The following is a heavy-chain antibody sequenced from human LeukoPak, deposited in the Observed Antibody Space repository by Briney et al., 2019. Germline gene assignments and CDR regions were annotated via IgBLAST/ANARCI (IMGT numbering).Heavy chain of an antibody. CDR1: GFSFTTYG. CDR3: ARTKVVPAAIWGSPDYYGMDV. D-gene: IGHD2-2*02. V-gene: IGHV3-30*03. J-gene: IGHJ6*02. CDR2: ISYDGRNQ. Sequence: GGSLRLSCAASGFSFTTYGMHWVRQAPLKGLEWLAAISYDGRNQNYADSVKGRFTIFRDNSQNTLYLQMNSLRAEDTAVYYCARTKVVPAAIWGSPDYYGMDVWGQGTTVTVSS.